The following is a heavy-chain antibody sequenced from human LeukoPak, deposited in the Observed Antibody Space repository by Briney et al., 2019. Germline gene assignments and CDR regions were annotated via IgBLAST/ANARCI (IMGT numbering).Heavy chain of an antibody. D-gene: IGHD6-19*01. Sequence: SETLSLTCTVSGGSISTYYWSWIRQPPGKGLEWIGDMFYSGSTKYNPSLKSRVTMSVDTSTNQFSLWLTSVTTADTAMYYCARLKDSRGWLIDHWGQGTLVTVSS. CDR1: GGSISTYY. J-gene: IGHJ5*02. CDR3: ARLKDSRGWLIDH. CDR2: MFYSGST. V-gene: IGHV4-59*08.